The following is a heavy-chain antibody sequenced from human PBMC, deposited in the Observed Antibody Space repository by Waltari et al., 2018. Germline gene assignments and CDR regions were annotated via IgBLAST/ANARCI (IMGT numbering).Heavy chain of an antibody. Sequence: EVELVQSGAEVKKPGESLKISCKGSGYSFDHFWIGWVRQKPGRGLEWLGIIYPGDSETRYSPSFLGQVTMSADKSISTVYLQRTSLQTSDTAIYYCARASAVRDYYGVLTAYEPFDYWGQGTLVTVSS. CDR1: GYSFDHFW. D-gene: IGHD3-9*01. CDR3: ARASAVRDYYGVLTAYEPFDY. CDR2: IYPGDSET. J-gene: IGHJ4*02. V-gene: IGHV5-51*01.